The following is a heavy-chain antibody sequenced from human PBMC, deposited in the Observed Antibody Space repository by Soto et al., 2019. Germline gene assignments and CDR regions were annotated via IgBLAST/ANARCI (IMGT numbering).Heavy chain of an antibody. D-gene: IGHD5-12*01. J-gene: IGHJ4*02. V-gene: IGHV3-33*01. CDR2: IWYDGSNK. CDR1: GFTFSSYG. Sequence: PGGSLRLSCAASGFTFSSYGMHWVRQAPGKGLEWVAVIWYDGSNKYYADSVKGRFTISRDNPKNTLYLQMNSLRAEDTAVYYCARDPGDIVATNYYFDYWGQGTLVTVSS. CDR3: ARDPGDIVATNYYFDY.